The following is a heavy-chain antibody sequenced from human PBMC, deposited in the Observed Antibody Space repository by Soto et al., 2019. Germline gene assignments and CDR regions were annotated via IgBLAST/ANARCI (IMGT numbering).Heavy chain of an antibody. D-gene: IGHD2-15*01. CDR1: GLTVSSNY. CDR3: SRGGVCNGGSCPLRGSFDY. Sequence: GGSLRLSCAASGLTVSSNYMSWVRQAPGKGLEWVSIIYSDANTYYADSVKGRFTISRDNSKNTLYLQMNSLRAEDTALYYCSRGGVCNGGSCPLRGSFDYWGQGTLVTVSS. V-gene: IGHV3-53*01. J-gene: IGHJ4*02. CDR2: IYSDANT.